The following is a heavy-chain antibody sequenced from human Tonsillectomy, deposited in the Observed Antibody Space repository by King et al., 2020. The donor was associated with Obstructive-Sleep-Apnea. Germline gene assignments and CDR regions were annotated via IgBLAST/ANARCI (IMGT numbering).Heavy chain of an antibody. Sequence: QLQESGPGLVKPSETLSLTCTVSGGSISSYYWSWIRQPPGKGLEWIGYIYYSGSTNYNPSLTSRVTISVDTSKNQFSLKLSAVTAADTAVYYCARHERDDSSGYYYLYYFDYWGQGTLVTVSS. J-gene: IGHJ4*02. CDR1: GGSISSYY. CDR2: IYYSGST. CDR3: ARHERDDSSGYYYLYYFDY. V-gene: IGHV4-59*08. D-gene: IGHD3-22*01.